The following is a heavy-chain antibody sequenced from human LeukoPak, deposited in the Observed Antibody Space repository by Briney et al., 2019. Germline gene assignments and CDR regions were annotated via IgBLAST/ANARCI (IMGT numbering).Heavy chain of an antibody. Sequence: GGSPRPSCAASGFTFSSYSMNWVRQAPGKGLEWVSYISSSSRSSTIYYADSVNGRSTISRDNAKNSLYLQLNSLRAEDTAVYYCARVDYTNWYSFDYWGQGTLVTVSS. D-gene: IGHD1-1*01. CDR2: ISSSSRSSTI. V-gene: IGHV3-48*01. CDR1: GFTFSSYS. CDR3: ARVDYTNWYSFDY. J-gene: IGHJ4*02.